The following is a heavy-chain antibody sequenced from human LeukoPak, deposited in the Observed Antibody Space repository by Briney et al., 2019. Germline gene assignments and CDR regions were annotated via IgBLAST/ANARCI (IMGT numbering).Heavy chain of an antibody. CDR3: ASRITSFGVVSWGEIDY. Sequence: SETLSLTCTVSGGSISSSSYYWGWIRLPPGKGLEWIGSIYYSGSTYYNPSLKSRVTISVDKSKNQFSLKLSSVTAADTAVYYCASRITSFGVVSWGEIDYWGQGTLVTVSS. V-gene: IGHV4-39*07. CDR2: IYYSGST. D-gene: IGHD3-3*01. J-gene: IGHJ4*02. CDR1: GGSISSSSYY.